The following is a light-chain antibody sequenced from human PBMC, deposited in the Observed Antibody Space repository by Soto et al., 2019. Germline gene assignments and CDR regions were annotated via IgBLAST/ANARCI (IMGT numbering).Light chain of an antibody. CDR2: ANN. J-gene: IGLJ2*01. CDR1: RSNIGAGYD. V-gene: IGLV1-40*01. CDR3: QSYDSSLSGYVV. Sequence: SVLTQPPSVSGAPGQRVTISCTGSRSNIGAGYDVYWYQQLPGPAPKLLIYANNNRPSGVPDRFSGSKSGTSASLAITGLQAEDEAEYYCQSYDSSLSGYVVFGGGTKVNVL.